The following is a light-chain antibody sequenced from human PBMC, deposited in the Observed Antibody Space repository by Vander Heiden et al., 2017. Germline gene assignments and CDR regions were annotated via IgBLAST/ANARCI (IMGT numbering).Light chain of an antibody. CDR1: QSISSW. CDR2: KAS. Sequence: DIQMTQSPSTLSASVGDRVTITCRASQSISSWLAWYLQKPGKAPKLLIYKASSLESGVPSRFSGSGSGTEFTLTISSLQPDDFATYYCQQYRAFGGGTKVEIK. V-gene: IGKV1-5*03. J-gene: IGKJ4*01. CDR3: QQYRA.